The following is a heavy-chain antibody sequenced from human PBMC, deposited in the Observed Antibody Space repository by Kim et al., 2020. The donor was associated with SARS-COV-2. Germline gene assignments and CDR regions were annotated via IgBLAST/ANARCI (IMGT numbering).Heavy chain of an antibody. D-gene: IGHD2-2*01. V-gene: IGHV3-23*01. CDR1: GFTFSSYA. Sequence: GGSLRLSCAASGFTFSSYAMSWVRQAPGKGLEWVSAISGSGGSTYYADSVKGRFTISRDNSKNTLYLQMNSLRAEDTAVYYSAKVRAEYQLLLPFDYWGQGTLVTVSS. CDR2: ISGSGGST. CDR3: AKVRAEYQLLLPFDY. J-gene: IGHJ4*02.